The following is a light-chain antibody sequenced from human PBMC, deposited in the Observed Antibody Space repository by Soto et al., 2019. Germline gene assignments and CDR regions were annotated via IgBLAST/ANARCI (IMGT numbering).Light chain of an antibody. J-gene: IGKJ1*01. CDR1: QSVTSTY. CDR2: DAS. V-gene: IGKV3-20*01. CDR3: KQFDGSPWP. Sequence: EIVLTQSPGTLSLSPGERATRSGRAIQSVTSTYLAWYQQKPGQAPRLLIYDASTRAPGVQDRFSGSGSGTDFTLRIRRMEPEDFAVYLCKQFDGSPWPFGHGPKVDLK.